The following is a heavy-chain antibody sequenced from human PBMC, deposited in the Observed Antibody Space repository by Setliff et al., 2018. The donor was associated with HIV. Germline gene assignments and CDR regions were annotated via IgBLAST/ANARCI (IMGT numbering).Heavy chain of an antibody. CDR3: ARMQAYYNFWRSTYYFDY. Sequence: GASVKVSCQASGYPFTSYGICWVRQAPGHGLEWMGYISPYNGDAYYAEKFQGRVTMTTDTSTTAVSMELTNLRSDDTAVYFCARMQAYYNFWRSTYYFDYWGQGTPVTVSS. V-gene: IGHV1-18*01. CDR1: GYPFTSYG. D-gene: IGHD3-3*01. J-gene: IGHJ4*02. CDR2: ISPYNGDA.